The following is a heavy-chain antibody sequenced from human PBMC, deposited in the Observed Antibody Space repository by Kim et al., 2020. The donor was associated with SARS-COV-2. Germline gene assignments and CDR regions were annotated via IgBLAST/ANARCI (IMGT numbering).Heavy chain of an antibody. CDR1: GFTFSSYG. D-gene: IGHD3-10*01. Sequence: GGSLRLSCAASGFTFSSYGMHWVRQAPGKGLEWVAVIWYDGSNKYYADSVKGRFTISRDNSKNTLYLQMNSLRAEDTAVYYCARENGAEYYGMDVWGQGTTVTVSS. CDR3: ARENGAEYYGMDV. CDR2: IWYDGSNK. V-gene: IGHV3-33*01. J-gene: IGHJ6*02.